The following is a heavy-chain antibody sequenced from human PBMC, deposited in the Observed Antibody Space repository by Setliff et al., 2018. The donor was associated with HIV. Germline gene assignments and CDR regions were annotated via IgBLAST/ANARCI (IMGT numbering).Heavy chain of an antibody. CDR3: SRALGVSNEPGH. V-gene: IGHV3-49*03. Sequence: RLSCTTSGFTFGDYPMGWFRQAPGKGLEWVSFIRTKAYGGTTEYAASVKGRFTISRDDSKNTLYLQMSSLRSEDTAVYYCSRALGVSNEPGHWGRGTLVTVSS. J-gene: IGHJ4*02. CDR1: GFTFGDYP. D-gene: IGHD2-2*01. CDR2: IRTKAYGGTT.